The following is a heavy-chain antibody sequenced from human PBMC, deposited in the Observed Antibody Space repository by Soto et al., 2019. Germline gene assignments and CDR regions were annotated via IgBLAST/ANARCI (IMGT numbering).Heavy chain of an antibody. J-gene: IGHJ4*02. V-gene: IGHV3-9*01. CDR2: IGWNSGSI. CDR1: GFTFDDYA. Sequence: GGSLRLSCAASGFTFDDYAIHCVRQAPGKGLEWVSGIGWNSGSIGYADSVKGRFTISRGNAKKSLYLQMNSRRAEDTALYYCEKGHHSSGWSRCDCFDYRGKGHLVPVS. CDR3: EKGHHSSGWSRCDCFDY. D-gene: IGHD6-19*01.